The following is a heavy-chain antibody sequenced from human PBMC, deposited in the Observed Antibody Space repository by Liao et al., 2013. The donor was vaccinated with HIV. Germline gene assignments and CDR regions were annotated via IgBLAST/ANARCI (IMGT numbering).Heavy chain of an antibody. J-gene: IGHJ6*03. Sequence: QVQLQESGPRLVKPSETLSLTCTVSGGSMRTNYWSWIRQSPGKGLEWIGYFYHSGSTNYNPSLKSRVTISLAMSSNEFSLDLSSVTAADTGVYFCARLGQPSDTYYRGGYYYIDVWGNGTTVTVSS. V-gene: IGHV4-59*01. CDR3: ARLGQPSDTYYRGGYYYIDV. CDR2: FYHSGST. D-gene: IGHD3-10*01. CDR1: GGSMRTNY.